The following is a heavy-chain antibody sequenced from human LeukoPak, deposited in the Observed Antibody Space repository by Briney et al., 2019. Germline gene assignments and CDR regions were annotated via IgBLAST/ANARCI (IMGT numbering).Heavy chain of an antibody. J-gene: IGHJ5*02. CDR3: ARDRFGSGSYFNWFDP. V-gene: IGHV4-39*07. Sequence: SETLSLTCTVSGGLISISTYYWGWIRQPPGKGLEWIGRIYTSGSTNYNPSLKSRVTISVDTSKNQFSLKLSSVTAADTAVYYCARDRFGSGSYFNWFDPWGQGTLVTVSS. D-gene: IGHD1-26*01. CDR2: IYTSGST. CDR1: GGLISISTYY.